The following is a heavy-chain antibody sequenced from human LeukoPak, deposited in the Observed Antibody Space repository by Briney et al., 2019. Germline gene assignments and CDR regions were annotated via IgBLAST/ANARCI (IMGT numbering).Heavy chain of an antibody. CDR3: AKDTSSSDYYYYGMDV. D-gene: IGHD2-2*01. J-gene: IGHJ6*02. CDR2: IPYDGSNK. Sequence: GGSLRLSCAASGFTFSSYGMHWVRQAPGKGLEWVTVIPYDGSNKYYADSVKGRFTISRDNSKNTLYLQMNSLRAEDTAVYYCAKDTSSSDYYYYGMDVWGQGTTVTVSS. CDR1: GFTFSSYG. V-gene: IGHV3-30*18.